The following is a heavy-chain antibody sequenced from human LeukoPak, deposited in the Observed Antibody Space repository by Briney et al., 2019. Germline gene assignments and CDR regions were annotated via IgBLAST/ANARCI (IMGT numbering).Heavy chain of an antibody. Sequence: GGSLRLSCAASGFTFSSYSMNWVRQAPGKGLEWVSSISSSSSYIYYADSVKGRFTISRDNAKNSLYLQMNSLRAEDTAVYYCARGYSSSSPWFDPWGQGTLVTVSS. CDR2: ISSSSSYI. V-gene: IGHV3-21*01. CDR1: GFTFSSYS. CDR3: ARGYSSSSPWFDP. J-gene: IGHJ5*02. D-gene: IGHD6-13*01.